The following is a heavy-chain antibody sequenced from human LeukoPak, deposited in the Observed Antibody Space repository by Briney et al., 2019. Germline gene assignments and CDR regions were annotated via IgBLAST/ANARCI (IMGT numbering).Heavy chain of an antibody. D-gene: IGHD1-26*01. CDR3: ARDVGPGYYYGMDV. CDR2: IWYDGSNK. J-gene: IGHJ6*02. Sequence: GGSLRLSCAASGFTFSRYGMHWVRQAPGKGLEWVAVIWYDGSNKYYADSVEGRFTISRDNSKNTLYLQMNSLRDEDTAVYFCARDVGPGYYYGMDVWGQGTTVTVSS. CDR1: GFTFSRYG. V-gene: IGHV3-33*01.